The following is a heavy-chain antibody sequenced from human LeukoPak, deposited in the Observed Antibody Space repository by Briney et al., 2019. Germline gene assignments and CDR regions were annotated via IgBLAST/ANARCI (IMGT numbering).Heavy chain of an antibody. CDR2: IYHSGSN. Sequence: SETLSLTCTVPAYSISSGYYWGWIRQPPGKGLEWIGSIYHSGSNYYNPSLKSRATISVDTANHQFSLKLSSVTAADTAVYYCARITSGSVIVSGAFDYWGQGTLVTVSS. CDR1: AYSISSGYY. D-gene: IGHD3-22*01. V-gene: IGHV4-38-2*02. J-gene: IGHJ4*02. CDR3: ARITSGSVIVSGAFDY.